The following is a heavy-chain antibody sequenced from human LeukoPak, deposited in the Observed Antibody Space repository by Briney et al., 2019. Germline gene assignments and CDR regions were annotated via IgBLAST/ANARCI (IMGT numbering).Heavy chain of an antibody. J-gene: IGHJ4*02. CDR3: ANTKQFEY. CDR1: GFTFRSYG. Sequence: GGSLRLSCAASGFTFRSYGMHWVRQAPGKGLEWVAFISYDGSNKYYADSVKGRFTISRDNAKNSLYLQMNSLRAEDTAVYYCANTKQFEYWGQGTLVTVSS. D-gene: IGHD1-1*01. CDR2: ISYDGSNK. V-gene: IGHV3-30*18.